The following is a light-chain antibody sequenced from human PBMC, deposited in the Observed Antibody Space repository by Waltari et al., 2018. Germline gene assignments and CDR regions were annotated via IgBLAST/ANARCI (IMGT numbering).Light chain of an antibody. V-gene: IGKV3-15*01. Sequence: EIVMTQSPATLSVLPGERATLACRASQSIRSNLAWYQHKPGQAPRLLIYGASTRDTGIPARFSGSGSGTEFTLTISSLQSEDFAVYFCQQYDNWLGTFGQGTKVEIK. CDR3: QQYDNWLGT. CDR1: QSIRSN. CDR2: GAS. J-gene: IGKJ1*01.